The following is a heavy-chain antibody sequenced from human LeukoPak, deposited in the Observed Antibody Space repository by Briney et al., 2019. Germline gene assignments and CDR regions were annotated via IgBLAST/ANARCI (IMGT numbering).Heavy chain of an antibody. CDR1: GFTFSSYA. J-gene: IGHJ4*02. D-gene: IGHD1-26*01. CDR3: AKNTSGTYLDY. CDR2: ISNSGVST. V-gene: IGHV3-23*01. Sequence: PGGSLRLSCAASGFTFSSYAMTWVRQAPGKGLEWVSSISNSGVSTNYAVSVKGRFTISRDNSKTMVYLQMTSLRAEDTALYYCAKNTSGTYLDYWGQGILVTVSS.